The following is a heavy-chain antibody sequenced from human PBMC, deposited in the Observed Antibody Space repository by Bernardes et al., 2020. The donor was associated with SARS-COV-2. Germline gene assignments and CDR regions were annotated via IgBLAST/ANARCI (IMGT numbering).Heavy chain of an antibody. Sequence: ASVKVSCKASGYTFSDHYIHWVRQAPGQGFEWLGVINPTGGTTTYAQKFQGRVTMTRDTSTNTVYMELSSLTSEDTALYYCVREHSFATGLLVDPWGQGTPVTVSS. V-gene: IGHV1-46*03. J-gene: IGHJ5*02. CDR1: GYTFSDHY. CDR2: INPTGGTT. D-gene: IGHD2-15*01. CDR3: VREHSFATGLLVDP.